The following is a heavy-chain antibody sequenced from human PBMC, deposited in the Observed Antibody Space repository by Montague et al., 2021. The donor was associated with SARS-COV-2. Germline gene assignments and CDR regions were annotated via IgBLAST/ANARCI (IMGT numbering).Heavy chain of an antibody. D-gene: IGHD3-22*01. CDR2: IYYSGST. V-gene: IGHV4-39*01. CDR1: GGSISSSSYY. J-gene: IGHJ5*02. CDR3: ARGVTMIVVVMPYNWLDP. Sequence: SETLSLTCTVSGGSISSSSYYWGWIRQPPGKGLEWIGSIYYSGSTYYNPSLKSRVTISVDTSKNQFSLKLSSVTAADTAVYYCARGVTMIVVVMPYNWLDPWGQGTLVTVSS.